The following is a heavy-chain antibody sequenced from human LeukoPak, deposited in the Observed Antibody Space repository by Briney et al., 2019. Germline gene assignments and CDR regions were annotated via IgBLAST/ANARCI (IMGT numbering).Heavy chain of an antibody. D-gene: IGHD2-21*01. J-gene: IGHJ5*02. CDR2: INPNNGGT. CDR3: ARADRLDRGPYLIGP. V-gene: IGHV1-2*02. Sequence: WASVKVSCKTSGYSFTDYYMHWVRQAPGQGLEWMGWINPNNGGTSSAQKFQGRVTMTRDTSITTVYMEVSWLTSDDTAIYYCARADRLDRGPYLIGPWGQGTLVTVSS. CDR1: GYSFTDYY.